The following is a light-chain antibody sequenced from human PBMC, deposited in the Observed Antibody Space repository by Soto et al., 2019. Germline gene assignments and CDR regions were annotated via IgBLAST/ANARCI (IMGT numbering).Light chain of an antibody. CDR3: QQYDNLP. V-gene: IGKV1-33*01. Sequence: DIQMTQSPSSLSASVVDRVTITCQASQDISNYLNWYQQKPGKAPKLLIYDASNLETGVPSRFSGSGSGTDFTCTISSLQPEDIATYYCQQYDNLPFGGGTKVEIK. J-gene: IGKJ4*01. CDR1: QDISNY. CDR2: DAS.